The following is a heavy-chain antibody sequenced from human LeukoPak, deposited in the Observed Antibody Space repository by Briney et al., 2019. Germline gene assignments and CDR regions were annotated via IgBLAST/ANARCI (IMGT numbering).Heavy chain of an antibody. J-gene: IGHJ6*03. D-gene: IGHD3-22*01. Sequence: GGSLRLSCAASGLTFGSYWMTWVRQAPGKGLEWVANIKEDGNEKHYADSVKGRSTVARDNAKNSLFLQMNSLRAEDAAIYYCSSGSHMDVWGKGTTVSVSS. V-gene: IGHV3-7*01. CDR1: GLTFGSYW. CDR2: IKEDGNEK. CDR3: SSGSHMDV.